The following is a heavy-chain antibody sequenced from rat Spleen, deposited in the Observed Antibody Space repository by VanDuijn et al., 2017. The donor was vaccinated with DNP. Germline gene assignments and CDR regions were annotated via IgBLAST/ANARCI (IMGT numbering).Heavy chain of an antibody. CDR3: VRWNSGHFDY. Sequence: EVQLVESGGGLVQPGRSLKLSCAASGFTFSSYGMAWVRQAPKKGLEWVATITASSGTTYYRDSVKGRFTISTDNAKNTLYLQMDSLRSEDMATYYCVRWNSGHFDYWGQGVMVTVSS. CDR1: GFTFSSYG. V-gene: IGHV5S13*01. CDR2: ITASSGTT. J-gene: IGHJ2*01. D-gene: IGHD4-3*01.